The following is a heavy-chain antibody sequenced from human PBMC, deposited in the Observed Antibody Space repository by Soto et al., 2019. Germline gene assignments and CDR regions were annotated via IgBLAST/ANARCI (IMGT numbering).Heavy chain of an antibody. Sequence: QVQLVQSGAEVKKPGASVKVSCKASGYTFTSNYMHWVRQAPGQGLEWMGIINPSGGSTSYAQKFQGRVTMARDTSTSTVYMELSSLRSEDTAVYYCARYCSSTSCYSHQEDWFDPWGQGTLVTVSS. CDR2: INPSGGST. V-gene: IGHV1-46*03. CDR1: GYTFTSNY. D-gene: IGHD2-2*01. CDR3: ARYCSSTSCYSHQEDWFDP. J-gene: IGHJ5*02.